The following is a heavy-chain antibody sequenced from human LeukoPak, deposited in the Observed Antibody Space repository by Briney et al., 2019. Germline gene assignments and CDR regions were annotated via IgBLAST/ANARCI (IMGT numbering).Heavy chain of an antibody. CDR2: IDHNGST. J-gene: IGHJ5*02. CDR3: ARASQLVISRRGNWFDP. D-gene: IGHD6-6*01. Sequence: SETLSLTCPVYGGSFSRYYWSWIRQPPGKGLQWIGEIDHNGSTNNNPSLKSRVTISVDRSKNQFSLKLNSVTAADTAVYYCARASQLVISRRGNWFDPWGQGTLVTVSS. CDR1: GGSFSRYY. V-gene: IGHV4-34*01.